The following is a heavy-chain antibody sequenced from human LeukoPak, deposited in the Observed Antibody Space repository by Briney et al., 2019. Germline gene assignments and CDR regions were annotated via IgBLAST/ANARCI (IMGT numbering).Heavy chain of an antibody. V-gene: IGHV3-20*04. CDR2: INWNGGST. Sequence: GGSLRLSCAVSGFTVSSNYMSWVRQAPGKGLEWVSGINWNGGSTGYADSVKGRFTISRDNAKNSLYLQMNSLRAEDTALYYCARDSYPVNYDFWSGLPADAFDIWGQGTMVTVSS. CDR1: GFTVSSNY. J-gene: IGHJ3*02. D-gene: IGHD3-3*01. CDR3: ARDSYPVNYDFWSGLPADAFDI.